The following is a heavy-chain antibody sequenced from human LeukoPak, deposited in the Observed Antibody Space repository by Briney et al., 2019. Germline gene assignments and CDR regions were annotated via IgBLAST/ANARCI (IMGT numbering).Heavy chain of an antibody. Sequence: PSETLSLTCTVSGGSINSATYNWGWIRQPPGKGLEWIGGFYYSGTTYYNPSLKSRVTMSVDASKDQFSLKLRSVTAADTAVYYCARHFNFYCSSTNCPFDYWGRGTLVTVSS. V-gene: IGHV4-39*01. D-gene: IGHD2-2*01. J-gene: IGHJ4*02. CDR1: GGSINSATYN. CDR2: FYYSGTT. CDR3: ARHFNFYCSSTNCPFDY.